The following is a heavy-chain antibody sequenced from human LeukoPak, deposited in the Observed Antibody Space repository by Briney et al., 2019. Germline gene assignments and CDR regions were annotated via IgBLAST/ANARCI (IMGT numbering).Heavy chain of an antibody. J-gene: IGHJ5*02. CDR1: GATFSGYD. CDR3: ARTSSWTTMVRGAENWFDP. V-gene: IGHV3-13*01. D-gene: IGHD3-10*01. CDR2: IGPAGDT. Sequence: GGSLRLSCAASGATFSGYDLHWVRQSTRKGLEWVSAIGPAGDTYYSGSVKGRFTISREDAQNSFDLQMNSLRAEDTAVYYCARTSSWTTMVRGAENWFDPWGQGTLVTVSS.